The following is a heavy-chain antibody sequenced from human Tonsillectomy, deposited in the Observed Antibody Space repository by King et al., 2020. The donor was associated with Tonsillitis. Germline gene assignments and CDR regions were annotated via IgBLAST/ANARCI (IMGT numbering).Heavy chain of an antibody. V-gene: IGHV3-23*04. D-gene: IGHD3-10*01. CDR1: GFTFSSYA. CDR2: ISGSGDST. Sequence: VQLVESGGGLVKPGGSLRLSCAASGFTFSSYAMNWVRQAPGKGLEWVSGISGSGDSTYYADSVKGRFTISRDNSKNTLYLQMNSLRAEDTAVYYCAKSSGSGSYLSPIDYWGQGTLVTVSS. J-gene: IGHJ4*02. CDR3: AKSSGSGSYLSPIDY.